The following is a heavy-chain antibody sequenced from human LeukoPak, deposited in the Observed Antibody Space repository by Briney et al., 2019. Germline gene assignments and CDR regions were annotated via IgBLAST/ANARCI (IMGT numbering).Heavy chain of an antibody. CDR2: IYYSGST. Sequence: SETLSLTCTVSGGSISNYYCSWIRQPPGKGLEWIGYIYYSGSTSYNPSLKSRVTISVDTSKNQFSLKLSSVTAADTAVYFCARHPVFPGMSGSYYGYFYGMDVWGQGTTVTVSS. D-gene: IGHD1-26*01. V-gene: IGHV4-59*08. CDR1: GGSISNYY. J-gene: IGHJ6*02. CDR3: ARHPVFPGMSGSYYGYFYGMDV.